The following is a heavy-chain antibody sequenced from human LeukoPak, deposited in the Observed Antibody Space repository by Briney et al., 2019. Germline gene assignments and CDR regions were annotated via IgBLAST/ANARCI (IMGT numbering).Heavy chain of an antibody. CDR1: GFTFSNYA. CDR3: ARGRWELRFDD. CDR2: INHSGST. V-gene: IGHV4-34*01. D-gene: IGHD1-26*01. J-gene: IGHJ4*02. Sequence: GSLRLSCAASGFTFSNYAMGWVRQAPGKGLEWIGEINHSGSTNYNPSLKSRVTISVDTSKNQFSLKLNSVTAADTAVYCCARGRWELRFDDWGQGTLVTVSS.